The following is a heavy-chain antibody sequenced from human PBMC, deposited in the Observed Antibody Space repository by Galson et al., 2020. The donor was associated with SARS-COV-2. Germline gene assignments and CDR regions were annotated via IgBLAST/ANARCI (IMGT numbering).Heavy chain of an antibody. J-gene: IGHJ4*02. CDR3: ARVDCSGGSCYPGNY. CDR2: IKHDGSGK. V-gene: IGHV3-7*03. Sequence: GESLKISCAASGFGFSYYWMSWVRQAPGRGLEWVASIKHDGSGKYYVDSVKGRFTISRDNPKNLLYLQMNNLRVEDTAVYHCARVDCSGGSCYPGNYWGQGTLVTVSS. CDR1: GFGFSYYW. D-gene: IGHD2-15*01.